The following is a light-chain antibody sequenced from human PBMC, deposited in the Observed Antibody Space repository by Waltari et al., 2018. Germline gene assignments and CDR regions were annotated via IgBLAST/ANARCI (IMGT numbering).Light chain of an antibody. CDR1: ESVSRA. CDR2: GAS. CDR3: QHYVRLPVT. Sequence: EIVLTQSPGTLSLSVGARATVSCRASESVSRALAWYQQKPVQAPRLLIYGASTRATGIPDRFSGSGSGTDFSLTISRLEPDDVAVYYCQHYVRLPVTFGQGTTVEI. J-gene: IGKJ1*01. V-gene: IGKV3-20*01.